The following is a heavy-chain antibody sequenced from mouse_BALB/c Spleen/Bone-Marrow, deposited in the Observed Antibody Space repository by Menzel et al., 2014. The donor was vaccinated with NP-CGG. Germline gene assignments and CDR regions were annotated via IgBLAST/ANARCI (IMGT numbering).Heavy chain of an antibody. Sequence: EVQRVESGGGLVQPGGSLKLSCAASGFDFSRYWMSWVRQAPGKGLDWIGEINPDSSTINYTPSLKDKFIISRDNAKNTLYLQMSKVGSEDTALYYCARLNYYGNLFVWGAGTTVTVSS. CDR1: GFDFSRYW. CDR3: ARLNYYGNLFV. J-gene: IGHJ1*01. CDR2: INPDSSTI. D-gene: IGHD1-1*01. V-gene: IGHV4-1*02.